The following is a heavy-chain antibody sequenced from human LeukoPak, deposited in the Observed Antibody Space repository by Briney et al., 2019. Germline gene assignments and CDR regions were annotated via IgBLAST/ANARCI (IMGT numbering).Heavy chain of an antibody. CDR1: GFTFSSYG. D-gene: IGHD2-2*01. V-gene: IGHV3-30*02. CDR2: IRYDGSNK. J-gene: IGHJ5*02. Sequence: PGGSLRLSCAASGFTFSSYGMHWVRQAPGKGLEWVAFIRYDGSNKYYADSVKGRFSISRDNSKNTLYLQMNSLRAEDTAVYYCARGPGYCSSTSCWGDNWFDPWGQGTLVTVSS. CDR3: ARGPGYCSSTSCWGDNWFDP.